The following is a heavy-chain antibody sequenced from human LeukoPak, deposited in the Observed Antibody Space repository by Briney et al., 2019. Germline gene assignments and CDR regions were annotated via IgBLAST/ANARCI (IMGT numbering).Heavy chain of an antibody. J-gene: IGHJ3*02. CDR1: GLSVSSNF. CDR2: IYGGGST. Sequence: GGSLRLSCAATGLSVSSNFMSWVRQAPGKGLEWVSVIYGGGSTYYADSVKGRFTISRDNAKNSLYLQMNSLRAEDTAVYYCARVVTMIVAVDAFDIWGQGTMVTVSS. CDR3: ARVVTMIVAVDAFDI. V-gene: IGHV3-53*01. D-gene: IGHD3-22*01.